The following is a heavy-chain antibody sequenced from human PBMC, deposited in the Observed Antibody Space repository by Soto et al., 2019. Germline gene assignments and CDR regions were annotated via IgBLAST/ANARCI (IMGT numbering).Heavy chain of an antibody. D-gene: IGHD6-19*01. CDR2: INSDGSST. CDR3: ARDHCGGSGWLSGMDV. CDR1: GFTFSSYW. V-gene: IGHV3-74*01. J-gene: IGHJ6*02. Sequence: PGGSLSLSCAASGFTFSSYWMHWVRQAPGKGLVWVSRINSDGSSTSYADSVKGRFTISRDNAKNTLYLQMNSLRAEDTAVYYCARDHCGGSGWLSGMDVWGQGTTVTVSS.